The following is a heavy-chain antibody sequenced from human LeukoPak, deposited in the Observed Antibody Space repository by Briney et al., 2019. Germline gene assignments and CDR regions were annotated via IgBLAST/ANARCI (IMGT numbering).Heavy chain of an antibody. J-gene: IGHJ4*02. CDR3: ARQSPLDLYFDY. D-gene: IGHD1-1*01. Sequence: PGRSLRLSCAASGFTFSNYAMHWVRQAPGKGLEWVAVIWYDGSNKFYADSAKGRSTVSRDNSKNTLYLQMNRLRAEDTAVFYCARQSPLDLYFDYWGQGTLVTVSS. CDR1: GFTFSNYA. CDR2: IWYDGSNK. V-gene: IGHV3-33*01.